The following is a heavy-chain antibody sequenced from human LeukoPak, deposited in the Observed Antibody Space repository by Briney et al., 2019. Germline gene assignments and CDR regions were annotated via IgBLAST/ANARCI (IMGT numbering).Heavy chain of an antibody. J-gene: IGHJ4*02. CDR2: ITGSGGNA. Sequence: GGSLRLSCAASGFIFSSYAMSWVRQAPGKGLEWVAVITGSGGNAYYADSAKGRFTISRDNSKNTLYLQMNSLRDEDTALYYCARGGRDCDFWGQGTLVTVSS. D-gene: IGHD2-21*01. CDR1: GFIFSSYA. CDR3: ARGGRDCDF. V-gene: IGHV3-23*01.